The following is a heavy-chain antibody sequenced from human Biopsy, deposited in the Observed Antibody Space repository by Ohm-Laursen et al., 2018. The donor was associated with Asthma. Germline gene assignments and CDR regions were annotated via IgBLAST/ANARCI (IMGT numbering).Heavy chain of an antibody. J-gene: IGHJ4*02. CDR3: ARSYCGGDCFSPFDY. D-gene: IGHD2-21*01. V-gene: IGHV1-69*01. CDR2: IIPIFGTP. CDR1: GGTFISDA. Sequence: SSVKVSCKASGGTFISDAISWVRQAPGQGLEWMGGIIPIFGTPSYAQNFQSRLTITADDSTSTVYMELSSLRSEDTAMYYCARSYCGGDCFSPFDYWGQGTLVTVSS.